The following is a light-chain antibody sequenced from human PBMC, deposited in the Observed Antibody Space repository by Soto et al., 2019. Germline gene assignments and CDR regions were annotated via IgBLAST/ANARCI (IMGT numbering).Light chain of an antibody. CDR3: DQYDDWHPGYT. V-gene: IGKV3-15*01. J-gene: IGKJ2*01. CDR2: GAS. Sequence: EIVLTQSPATLSVSPGERATLSCRASQSVSDNLAWYQQKRGQAPRLLIHGASTRATGIPARFSGSGAGTEFTLTISSLQSEDFAVYYCDQYDDWHPGYTVGQGTKLEI. CDR1: QSVSDN.